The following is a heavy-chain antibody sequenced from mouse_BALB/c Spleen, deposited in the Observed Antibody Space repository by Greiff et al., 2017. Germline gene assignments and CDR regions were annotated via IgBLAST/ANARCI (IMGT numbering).Heavy chain of an antibody. V-gene: IGHV1-87*01. CDR1: GYTFTSYW. J-gene: IGHJ4*01. CDR3: ARGHYGSRYAMDY. Sequence: QVQLQQSGAELARPGASVKLSCKASGYTFTSYWMQWVKQRPGQGLEWIGAIYPGDGDTRYTQKFKGKATLTADKSSSTAYMQLSSLASEDSAVYYCARGHYGSRYAMDYWGQGTSVTVSS. CDR2: IYPGDGDT. D-gene: IGHD1-1*01.